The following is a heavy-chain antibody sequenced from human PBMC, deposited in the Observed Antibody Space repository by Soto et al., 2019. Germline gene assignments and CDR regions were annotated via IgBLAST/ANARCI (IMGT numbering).Heavy chain of an antibody. CDR3: ARHLGRGWFDP. CDR2: MYNGGST. V-gene: IGHV4-39*01. CDR1: GVSISSRSYY. J-gene: IGHJ5*02. Sequence: SETLSLTCTVSGVSISSRSYYWGWVRQPPGEGLEWIGSMYNGGSTYYNPSLKRRVTISVDTSKNQFSLKLNSVIAADTAVYYCARHLGRGWFDPWGQGTLVTVSS.